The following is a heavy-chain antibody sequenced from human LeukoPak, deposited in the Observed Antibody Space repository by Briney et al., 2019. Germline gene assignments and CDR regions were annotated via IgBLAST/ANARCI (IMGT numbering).Heavy chain of an antibody. CDR3: ARQLLWFGAERWFDP. CDR2: IYYSGST. V-gene: IGHV4-59*08. D-gene: IGHD3-10*01. Sequence: SETLSLTCTVSGGSISSYYWGWIRQPPGKGLEWIGYIYYSGSTNYNPSLKSRVTISVDTSKNQFSLKLSSVTAADTAVYYCARQLLWFGAERWFDPWGQGTLVTISS. CDR1: GGSISSYY. J-gene: IGHJ5*02.